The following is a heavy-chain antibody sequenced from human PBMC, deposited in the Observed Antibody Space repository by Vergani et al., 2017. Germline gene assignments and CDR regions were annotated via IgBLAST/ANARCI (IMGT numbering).Heavy chain of an antibody. V-gene: IGHV1-24*01. CDR3: ATGRYSGYDFPDY. CDR1: PYTLTELS. D-gene: IGHD5-12*01. CDR2: FGPEDGET. J-gene: IGHJ4*02. Sequence: QVQLVQSGAEVKKPGPSPHLSCYVSPYTLTELSIHRLRQAPRKGLVWLGGFGPEDGETIYAQKFQGRVTMTEDTATDTAYMELSSLRSEDTAVYYCATGRYSGYDFPDYWGQGTLVTVSS.